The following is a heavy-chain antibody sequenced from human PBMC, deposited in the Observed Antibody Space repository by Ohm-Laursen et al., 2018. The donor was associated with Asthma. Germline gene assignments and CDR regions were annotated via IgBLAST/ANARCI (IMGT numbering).Heavy chain of an antibody. CDR2: IWYDGSNK. CDR3: ARRPHSITGTTDYYGMDV. V-gene: IGHV3-33*01. CDR1: GFTFSSYG. J-gene: IGHJ6*02. D-gene: IGHD1-7*01. Sequence: SLRLSCAASGFTFSSYGMHWVRQAPGKGLEWVAVIWYDGSNKYYADSVKGRFTISRDNSKNTLYLQMNSLRAEDTAMYYCARRPHSITGTTDYYGMDVWGQGTTVTVSS.